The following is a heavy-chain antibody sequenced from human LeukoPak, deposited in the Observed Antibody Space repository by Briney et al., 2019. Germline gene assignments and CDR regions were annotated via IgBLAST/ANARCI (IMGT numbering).Heavy chain of an antibody. D-gene: IGHD1-26*01. CDR3: ARREAAFDY. Sequence: SETLSLTCTVSGGSISSSSYYWGWIRQPPGKGLEWIGSIYYSGSTYYNPSLKSRVTISVDTSKNQFSLKPSSVTAADTAVYYCARREAAFDYWGQGTLVAVSS. CDR1: GGSISSSSYY. J-gene: IGHJ4*02. CDR2: IYYSGST. V-gene: IGHV4-39*01.